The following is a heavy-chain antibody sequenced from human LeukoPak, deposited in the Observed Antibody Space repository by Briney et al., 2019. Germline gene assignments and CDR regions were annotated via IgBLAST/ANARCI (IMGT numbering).Heavy chain of an antibody. CDR1: GYTFTVYY. J-gene: IGHJ4*02. Sequence: GASVKVSCKASGYTFTVYYMHWVRQAPGQGLEWMGRINPNSGGTNYAQKFQGRVTMTRETSISTAYMELSRLRSDDPAVYYCARAGSSSWYYGYWGQGTLVTVSS. CDR2: INPNSGGT. V-gene: IGHV1-2*06. CDR3: ARAGSSSWYYGY. D-gene: IGHD6-13*01.